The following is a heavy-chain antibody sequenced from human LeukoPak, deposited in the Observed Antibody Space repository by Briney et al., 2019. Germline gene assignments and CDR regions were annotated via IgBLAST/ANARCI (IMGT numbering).Heavy chain of an antibody. CDR3: ARDRPMITFGGVINAFDI. Sequence: SETLSLTCAVSGGSISSYYWSWIRQPAGKGLEWIGRIYTSGSTNYNPSLKSRVTMSVDTSKNQFSLKLSSVTAADTAVYYCARDRPMITFGGVINAFDIWSQGTMVTVSS. D-gene: IGHD3-16*02. J-gene: IGHJ3*02. CDR1: GGSISSYY. CDR2: IYTSGST. V-gene: IGHV4-4*07.